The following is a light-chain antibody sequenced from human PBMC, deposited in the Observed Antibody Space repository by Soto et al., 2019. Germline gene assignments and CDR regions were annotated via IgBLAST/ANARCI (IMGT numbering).Light chain of an antibody. J-gene: IGKJ3*01. Sequence: EIVLTQSPGTLSLSPGERATLTCTASQSVTSSCLAWYQRKPGQAPRLLIHTTSIRATDIPDRFSGSGSGTDFTLTISRLEPEDFAVYYCQQCGGSPLFSFGPGTRVDI. CDR3: QQCGGSPLFS. V-gene: IGKV3-20*01. CDR2: TTS. CDR1: QSVTSSC.